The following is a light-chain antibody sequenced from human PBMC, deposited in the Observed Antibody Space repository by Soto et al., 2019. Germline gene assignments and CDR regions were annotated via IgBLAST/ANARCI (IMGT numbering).Light chain of an antibody. CDR3: LHYGSSQLT. V-gene: IGKV3-20*01. J-gene: IGKJ4*02. CDR2: GAS. Sequence: EIVMTHSPATLSVSPWERSAFSCRASQAIRSNLAWYQQKPGQAPRLLIYGASSRATGIPDRFSGSGSGTDFNLTISRLEPDDFAVYYCLHYGSSQLTFGGGTKVAIK. CDR1: QAIRSN.